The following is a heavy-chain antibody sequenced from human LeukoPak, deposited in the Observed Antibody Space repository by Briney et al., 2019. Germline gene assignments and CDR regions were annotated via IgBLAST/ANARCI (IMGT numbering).Heavy chain of an antibody. D-gene: IGHD3-16*02. J-gene: IGHJ5*02. Sequence: ASVKVSCKASGYTFTSYAMNWVRQAPGQGLEWMGWINTNTGNPTYVQGFTGRFVFSLDTSVSTAYLQISSLKAEDTAVYYCARDLRGNDYVWGSYPPLDPWGQGTLVTVCS. CDR3: ARDLRGNDYVWGSYPPLDP. CDR2: INTNTGNP. V-gene: IGHV7-4-1*02. CDR1: GYTFTSYA.